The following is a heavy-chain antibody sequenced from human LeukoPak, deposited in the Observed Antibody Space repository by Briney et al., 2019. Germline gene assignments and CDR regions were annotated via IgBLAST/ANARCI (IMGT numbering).Heavy chain of an antibody. CDR3: ARDSCWYDY. V-gene: IGHV3-21*01. CDR2: IISSGSYI. D-gene: IGHD6-19*01. Sequence: PGGSLRLSCAASGFTFSSYCRNWVRQAPGKGLEWVSSIISSGSYIYYADSVKGRFTISRDNAKNSLYLQMNSRRAEDRDAYYCARDSCWYDYWGQGTLVTVS. J-gene: IGHJ4*02. CDR1: GFTFSSYC.